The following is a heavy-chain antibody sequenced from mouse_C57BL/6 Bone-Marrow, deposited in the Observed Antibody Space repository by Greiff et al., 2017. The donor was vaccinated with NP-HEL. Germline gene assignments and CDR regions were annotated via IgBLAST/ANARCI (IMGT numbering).Heavy chain of an antibody. CDR3: ARGDPYYYGSSTPYAMDD. J-gene: IGHJ4*01. D-gene: IGHD1-1*01. CDR2: IYPYNGVS. Sequence: VQLQQSGPELVKPGASVKISCKASGYSFTGYYMHWVKQSHGNILDWIGYIYPYNGVSSYNQKFKGKATLTVDKSSSTAYMELRSLTSEDSAVYYCARGDPYYYGSSTPYAMDDWGQGTSVTVSS. CDR1: GYSFTGYY. V-gene: IGHV1-31*01.